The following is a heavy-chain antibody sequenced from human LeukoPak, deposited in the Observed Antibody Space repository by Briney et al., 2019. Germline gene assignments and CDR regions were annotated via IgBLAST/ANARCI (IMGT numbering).Heavy chain of an antibody. CDR2: IYYSGST. CDR3: ARERAQWFGELSNWFDP. D-gene: IGHD3-10*01. J-gene: IGHJ5*02. V-gene: IGHV4-30-4*01. CDR1: GGSISSGDYY. Sequence: SETLSLTCTVSGGSISSGDYYWSWIRQPPGKGLEWIGYIYYSGSTYYNPSLKSRVTISVDTSKNQFSLKLSSVTAADTAVYYCARERAQWFGELSNWFDPWGQGTLVTVSS.